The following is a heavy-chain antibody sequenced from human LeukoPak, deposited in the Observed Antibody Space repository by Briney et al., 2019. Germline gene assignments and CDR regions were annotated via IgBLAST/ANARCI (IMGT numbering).Heavy chain of an antibody. Sequence: SETLSLTCTVSGGSVSSTTYYWSWIRRPPGKGLEWIASINYSGSTYYNPSLKSRVTISVDTSENQFSLKLSSVTAADTAVYYCARYVVYGSGKYYFDYWGQGTLVTVSS. V-gene: IGHV4-39*01. CDR3: ARYVVYGSGKYYFDY. CDR2: INYSGST. J-gene: IGHJ4*02. D-gene: IGHD3-10*01. CDR1: GGSVSSTTYY.